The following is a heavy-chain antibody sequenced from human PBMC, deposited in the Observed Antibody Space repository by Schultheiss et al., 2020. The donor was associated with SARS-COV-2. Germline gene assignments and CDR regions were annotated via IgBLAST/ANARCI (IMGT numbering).Heavy chain of an antibody. V-gene: IGHV4-59*01. CDR3: ARAMYSSGWYDY. Sequence: ETLSLTCTVSGGSISSYYWSWIRQPPGKGLEWIGYIYYSGSTNYNPSLKSRVTISVDTSKNQFSLKLSSVTAADTAVYYCARAMYSSGWYDYWGQGTLVTVAS. D-gene: IGHD6-19*01. CDR1: GGSISSYY. CDR2: IYYSGST. J-gene: IGHJ4*02.